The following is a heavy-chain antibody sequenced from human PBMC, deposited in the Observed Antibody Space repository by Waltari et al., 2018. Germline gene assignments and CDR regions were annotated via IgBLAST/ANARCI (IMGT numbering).Heavy chain of an antibody. V-gene: IGHV3-74*01. J-gene: IGHJ5*02. CDR1: GFTFSSYW. D-gene: IGHD1-26*01. CDR2: KKYQENTT. CDR3: ARRSVGEFSKEGANWFDP. Sequence: EEQLVESGGGLVQPGGLLRLSCADSGFTFSSYWMHWVRQGPGKGLVRVYRKKYQENTTNDPESVKGRLTITRNNAKNRFYGKMNRIRVNDTAVYFGARRSVGEFSKEGANWFDPWGQGTLVNVSS.